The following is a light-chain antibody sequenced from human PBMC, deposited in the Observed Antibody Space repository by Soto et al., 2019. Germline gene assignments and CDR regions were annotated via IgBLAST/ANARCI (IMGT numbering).Light chain of an antibody. CDR3: QHYYSIPWT. V-gene: IGKV4-1*01. CDR1: QSVLSSSNNKNC. Sequence: DIAMTQSPDSLAVSLGERATINCKSSQSVLSSSNNKNCLAWYQQKPGQPPRLLIYWASTRESGVPDRFSGSGSGTDFTLTISSLQAEDVAVYYCQHYYSIPWTFGQGTKLEIK. CDR2: WAS. J-gene: IGKJ1*01.